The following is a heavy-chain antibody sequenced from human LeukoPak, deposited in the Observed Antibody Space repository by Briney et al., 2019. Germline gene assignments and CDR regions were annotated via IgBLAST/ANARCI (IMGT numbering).Heavy chain of an antibody. J-gene: IGHJ4*02. V-gene: IGHV4-4*07. CDR3: ARGRVSSSWYSAFDY. D-gene: IGHD6-13*01. CDR2: IYTSGST. CDR1: GGSISSYY. Sequence: SETLSLTCTVSGGSISSYYWSWIRQPAGKGLELIGRIYTSGSTNYNPSLKSRVTMSVDTSKNQFSLKLSSVTAADTAVYYCARGRVSSSWYSAFDYWGQGTLVTVSS.